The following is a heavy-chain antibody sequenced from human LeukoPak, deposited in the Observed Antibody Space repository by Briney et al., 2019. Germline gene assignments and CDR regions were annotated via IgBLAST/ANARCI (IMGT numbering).Heavy chain of an antibody. Sequence: PSETLSLTCTVSGGSISSSSYYWGWIRQPPGKGLEWIGSIYYSGSTYYNPSLKSRVTISVDTSKNQFSLKLSSVTAADTAVYYCARHPFDYGDYPPGGYYFDCWGQGTLVTVSS. CDR3: ARHPFDYGDYPPGGYYFDC. V-gene: IGHV4-39*01. CDR2: IYYSGST. J-gene: IGHJ4*02. CDR1: GGSISSSSYY. D-gene: IGHD4-17*01.